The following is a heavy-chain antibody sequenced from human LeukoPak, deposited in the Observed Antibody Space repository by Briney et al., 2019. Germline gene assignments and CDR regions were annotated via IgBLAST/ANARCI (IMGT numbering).Heavy chain of an antibody. CDR1: GGSINSYY. CDR2: IYTSGNT. Sequence: SETLSLTCTVSGGSINSYYWNWIRQPAGKGLEGIGRIYTSGNTNYNPSLNSRVTMSVDTSKNQFSLKLSSVTAADTAVYYCATGRGSSSVVFDYWGQGAPVTVSS. D-gene: IGHD6-6*01. J-gene: IGHJ4*02. CDR3: ATGRGSSSVVFDY. V-gene: IGHV4-4*07.